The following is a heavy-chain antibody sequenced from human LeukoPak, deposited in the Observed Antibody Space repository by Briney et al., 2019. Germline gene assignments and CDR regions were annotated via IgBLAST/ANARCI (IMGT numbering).Heavy chain of an antibody. J-gene: IGHJ3*02. CDR3: ARGTGHDYLDAFDI. CDR2: IWNDGSNQ. D-gene: IGHD4-11*01. V-gene: IGHV3-33*01. CDR1: RFTLSSYG. Sequence: GSLRLSCAASRFTLSSYGMHWVRQAPGKGLEWVAVIWNDGSNQYYADSVKGRFTISRDNSRDTLYLQLDSLRAEDTAVYYCARGTGHDYLDAFDIWGQGTMVTVSS.